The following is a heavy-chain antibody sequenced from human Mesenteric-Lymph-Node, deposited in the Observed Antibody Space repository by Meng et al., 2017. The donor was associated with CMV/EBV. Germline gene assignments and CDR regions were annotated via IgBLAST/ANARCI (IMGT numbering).Heavy chain of an antibody. V-gene: IGHV3-11*01. Sequence: GESLKISCAASGFTFSDYYMSWIRQAPGKGLEWVSYISSSGSTIYYADSVKGRFTISRDNAKNSLYLQMNSLRAEDTAVYYCAREKEDYYDSSGYNWFDPWGQGTLVTVSS. J-gene: IGHJ5*02. D-gene: IGHD3-22*01. CDR3: AREKEDYYDSSGYNWFDP. CDR1: GFTFSDYY. CDR2: ISSSGSTI.